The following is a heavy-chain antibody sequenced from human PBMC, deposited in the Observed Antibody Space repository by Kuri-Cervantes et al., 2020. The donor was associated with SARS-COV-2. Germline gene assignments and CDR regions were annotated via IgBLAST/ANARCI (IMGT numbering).Heavy chain of an antibody. Sequence: SETLSLTCTVSGGSISSSSYYWGWIRQPPGKGLEWIGIIHHSGNTHYNSSLMSRVTMSVDTFKNQFSLNLRSLTAADTAIYYCARVGYCFGTRCVTYFDPWGQGTLVTVSS. J-gene: IGHJ5*02. V-gene: IGHV4-39*07. CDR1: GGSISSSSYY. CDR3: ARVGYCFGTRCVTYFDP. D-gene: IGHD2-2*03. CDR2: IHHSGNT.